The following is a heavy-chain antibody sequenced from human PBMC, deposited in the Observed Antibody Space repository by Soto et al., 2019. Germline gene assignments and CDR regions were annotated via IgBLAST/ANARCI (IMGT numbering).Heavy chain of an antibody. CDR1: GGSISSGGAY. V-gene: IGHV4-31*03. J-gene: IGHJ4*02. D-gene: IGHD3-9*01. Sequence: SETLSLTCTVPGGSISSGGAYWSWIRQYPGKDLEWIGYTHYSGTTYYNPSLKSRVTISLDASENQFSLKLISVTAADTAVYYCASSITILGRVDYWGQGTLVTV. CDR2: THYSGTT. CDR3: ASSITILGRVDY.